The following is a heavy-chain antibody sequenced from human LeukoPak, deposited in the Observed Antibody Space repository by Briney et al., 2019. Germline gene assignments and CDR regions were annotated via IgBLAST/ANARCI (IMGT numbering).Heavy chain of an antibody. Sequence: SETLSLTCTVSGGSISSGGYYWSWIRQPAGSGLEWIGRFYTSGTSNYNPSLKSRVTMSVDTSKNQFSLKLRSVTAADTAVYYCAREKLEDAFYYYMDVWGKGTTVTVSS. D-gene: IGHD6-6*01. CDR1: GGSISSGGYY. CDR2: FYTSGTS. CDR3: AREKLEDAFYYYMDV. V-gene: IGHV4-61*02. J-gene: IGHJ6*03.